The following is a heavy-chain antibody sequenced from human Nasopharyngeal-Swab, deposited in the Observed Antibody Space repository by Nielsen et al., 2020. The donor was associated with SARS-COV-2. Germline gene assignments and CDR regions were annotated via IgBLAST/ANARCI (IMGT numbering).Heavy chain of an antibody. Sequence: ASVKVSCKASGYTFTSYYMHWVRQAPGQGLEWMGIINPSGGSTSYAQKFQGRVTMTRDTSTSTVCMELSSLRSEDTAVYYCARDMSWDGTSRSVYYGMDVWGQGTTVTVSS. CDR1: GYTFTSYY. CDR3: ARDMSWDGTSRSVYYGMDV. D-gene: IGHD2-2*01. CDR2: INPSGGST. V-gene: IGHV1-46*01. J-gene: IGHJ6*02.